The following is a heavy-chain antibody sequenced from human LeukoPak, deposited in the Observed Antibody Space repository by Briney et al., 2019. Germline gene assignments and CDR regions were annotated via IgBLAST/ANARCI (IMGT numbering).Heavy chain of an antibody. CDR3: ASSFIAAAGTFFFDY. J-gene: IGHJ4*02. D-gene: IGHD6-13*01. Sequence: SETLSLTCTVSGGSISSSSYYWGWIRQPPGKGLEWIGSIYYSGSTYYNPSLKSRVTTSVDTSKNQFSLKVSSVTAADTAVYYCASSFIAAAGTFFFDYWGQGTLVTVSS. CDR2: IYYSGST. CDR1: GGSISSSSYY. V-gene: IGHV4-39*01.